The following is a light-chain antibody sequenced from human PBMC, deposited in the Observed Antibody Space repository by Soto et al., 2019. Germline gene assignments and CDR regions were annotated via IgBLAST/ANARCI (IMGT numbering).Light chain of an antibody. CDR2: SNN. Sequence: QSVLTQPPSASGTPGQRVTISCSGSSSNIGSYTVSWYQQLPGTAPKLLIFSNNQRPSGVPGRLSGSKSGAAAPLTISGLQSEDEADYYCAAWDDSLSGVVFGGGTKRTFL. V-gene: IGLV1-44*01. CDR3: AAWDDSLSGVV. J-gene: IGLJ3*02. CDR1: SSNIGSYT.